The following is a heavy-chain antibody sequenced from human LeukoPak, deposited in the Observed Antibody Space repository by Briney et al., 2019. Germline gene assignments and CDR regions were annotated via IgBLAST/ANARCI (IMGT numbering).Heavy chain of an antibody. D-gene: IGHD2-2*01. Sequence: ASVKVSCKASGGAFTSYAISWVRQAPGQGLEWMGGIIPIFGTANYAQKFKGRVTITADESTSTAYMELSSLRSEDTAVYYCARALIVVVPAAPLEYYCYGMEDWGKGNTVSVSS. V-gene: IGHV1-69*01. CDR3: ARALIVVVPAAPLEYYCYGMED. CDR2: IIPIFGTA. CDR1: GGAFTSYA. J-gene: IGHJ6*04.